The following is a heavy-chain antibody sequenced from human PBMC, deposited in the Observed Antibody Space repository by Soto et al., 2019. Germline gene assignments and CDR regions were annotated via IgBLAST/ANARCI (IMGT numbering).Heavy chain of an antibody. CDR1: GGSFSGYY. Sequence: SETLSLTCAVYGGSFSGYYWSWIRQPPGKGLEWIGEINHSGSTNYNPSLKSRVTISVDTSKNQFSLKLSSVTAADTAVYYCARALLVVPVAINVDPWGQGTLVTVSS. V-gene: IGHV4-34*01. D-gene: IGHD2-2*01. J-gene: IGHJ5*02. CDR2: INHSGST. CDR3: ARALLVVPVAINVDP.